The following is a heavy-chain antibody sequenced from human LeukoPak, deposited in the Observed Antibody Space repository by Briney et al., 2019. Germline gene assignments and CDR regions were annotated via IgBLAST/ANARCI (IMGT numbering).Heavy chain of an antibody. CDR1: GFTFSSYW. J-gene: IGHJ3*02. D-gene: IGHD3-3*01. Sequence: GGSLRLSCAASGFTFSSYWMSWVRQAPGKGLEWVANIKQDGSEKFYVDSVKGRFTISRDNAKNSLYLQMNSLRAEDTAVYYCAKDPLYDFWSGSLGAFDIWGQGTMVTVSS. CDR3: AKDPLYDFWSGSLGAFDI. V-gene: IGHV3-7*01. CDR2: IKQDGSEK.